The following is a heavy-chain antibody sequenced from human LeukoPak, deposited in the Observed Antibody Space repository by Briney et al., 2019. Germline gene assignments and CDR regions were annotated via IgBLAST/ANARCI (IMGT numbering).Heavy chain of an antibody. CDR2: IRYDGSNK. CDR1: GFTFSSYG. D-gene: IGHD3-22*01. J-gene: IGHJ4*02. CDR3: AKTSYYYDSSGSGFDY. Sequence: GGSLRLSCAASGFTFSSYGMHWVRQAPGKGLEWVAFIRYDGSNKYYADSVKGRFTISRDNSKNTLYLQMNSLRAEDTAVYYCAKTSYYYDSSGSGFDYWGQGTLVTVSS. V-gene: IGHV3-30*02.